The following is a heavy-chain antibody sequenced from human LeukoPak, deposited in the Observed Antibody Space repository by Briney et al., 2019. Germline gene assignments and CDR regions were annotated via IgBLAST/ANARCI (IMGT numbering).Heavy chain of an antibody. CDR2: INSDGSST. Sequence: GGSLRLSCAASGFTFSSYWMHWVRQAPGKGLVWVSRINSDGSSTSYADSVKGRFTISRDNAKNTLYLQMNSLRAEDTAVYYCAREINYYDSSGYPAAHAFDIWGQGTMVTVSS. CDR3: AREINYYDSSGYPAAHAFDI. D-gene: IGHD3-22*01. J-gene: IGHJ3*02. CDR1: GFTFSSYW. V-gene: IGHV3-74*01.